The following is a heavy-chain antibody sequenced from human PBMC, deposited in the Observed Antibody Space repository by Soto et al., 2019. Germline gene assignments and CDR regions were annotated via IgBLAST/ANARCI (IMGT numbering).Heavy chain of an antibody. CDR3: AHPRGYGVFDAYDI. CDR1: GFTFSTYA. V-gene: IGHV3-23*01. J-gene: IGHJ3*02. Sequence: GGSLRLSCEASGFTFSTYAMSWVRQAPGKGLEWVSALTPSGGETFYADSVKGRFTISRGNSMNALYLQMNSLRIEDTAVYYCAHPRGYGVFDAYDIWGQGTMVTVSS. CDR2: LTPSGGET. D-gene: IGHD4-17*01.